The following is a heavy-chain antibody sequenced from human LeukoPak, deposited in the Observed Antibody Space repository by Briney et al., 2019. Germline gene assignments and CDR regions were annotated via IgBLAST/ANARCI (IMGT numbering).Heavy chain of an antibody. Sequence: GGSLRLSCAASGFSFSSYSMNWVRQAPGKGLEWVTYISSSSSSIYHADSVKGRFTISRDNAKNSLYLQMNSLRAEDTAVYYCARARDYYDSRFNDAFDIWGQGTMVTVSS. CDR3: ARARDYYDSRFNDAFDI. V-gene: IGHV3-48*01. CDR2: ISSSSSSI. CDR1: GFSFSSYS. D-gene: IGHD3-22*01. J-gene: IGHJ3*02.